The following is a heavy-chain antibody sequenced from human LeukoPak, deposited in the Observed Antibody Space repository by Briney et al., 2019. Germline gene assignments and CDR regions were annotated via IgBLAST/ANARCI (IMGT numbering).Heavy chain of an antibody. J-gene: IGHJ6*04. Sequence: QSGGSLRLSCAASGFTFRTHAMTWVRQAPGKGLEWVSVISGSGGSIYYADSVKGRFTISRDNSKNTLYLEINSLRAEDTAVYYCAKSVAPAAGLNYHYGMDVWGKGTTVTVSS. D-gene: IGHD2-2*01. CDR1: GFTFRTHA. CDR3: AKSVAPAAGLNYHYGMDV. V-gene: IGHV3-23*01. CDR2: ISGSGGSI.